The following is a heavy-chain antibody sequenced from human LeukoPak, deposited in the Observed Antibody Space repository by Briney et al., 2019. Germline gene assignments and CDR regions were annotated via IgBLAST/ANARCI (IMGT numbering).Heavy chain of an antibody. Sequence: GGSLRLSCAASGFTFSNAWMSWVRQAPGKGLEWVGRIKSKPDGGTTDYAAPVKGRFTISRDDSKNTLYLQMNSLKTEDTAVYYCTTEYDFWSGYQDWGQGTLVTVSS. CDR3: TTEYDFWSGYQD. CDR1: GFTFSNAW. CDR2: IKSKPDGGTT. V-gene: IGHV3-15*01. D-gene: IGHD3-3*01. J-gene: IGHJ4*02.